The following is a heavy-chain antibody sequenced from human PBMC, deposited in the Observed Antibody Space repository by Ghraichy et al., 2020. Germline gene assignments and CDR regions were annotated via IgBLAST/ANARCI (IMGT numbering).Heavy chain of an antibody. J-gene: IGHJ4*02. D-gene: IGHD5-12*01. V-gene: IGHV3-7*01. CDR3: AYGGYSLDY. Sequence: GGSLRLSCAASGFTFSAYWMSWVRQAPGKGLEWVANINQDGSEKYYVGSEKGRFTISRDNAKNSLYLQMSSLTAEDTAVYYCAYGGYSLDYWGQGTLFTVSS. CDR2: INQDGSEK. CDR1: GFTFSAYW.